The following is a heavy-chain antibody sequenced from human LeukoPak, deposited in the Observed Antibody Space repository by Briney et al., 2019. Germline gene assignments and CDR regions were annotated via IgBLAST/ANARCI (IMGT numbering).Heavy chain of an antibody. CDR1: GYSFTFYW. V-gene: IGHV5-51*01. CDR2: IYPGDSDT. CDR3: ARRDYAGNLDY. J-gene: IGHJ4*02. D-gene: IGHD4-23*01. Sequence: GESLKISCKGSGYSFTFYWIGWVRQMPGKGLEWMGIIYPGDSDTRYSPSFQGQVTMSADKSISTAYLQWSSLQASDTAMYYCARRDYAGNLDYWGQGTLVTVSP.